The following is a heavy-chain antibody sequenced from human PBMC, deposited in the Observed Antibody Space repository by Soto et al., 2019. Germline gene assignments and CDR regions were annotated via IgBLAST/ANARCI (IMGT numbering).Heavy chain of an antibody. Sequence: EVHLLESGGGLVQPGGSLRLSCAASGFIFSTYPMSWVRQAPGKGLEWVAAIVGRSAGGSTYYADSMKGRFTIYRDNSKNTLYLEMNSLRHEDTAVYYCANGDCLLDYWGQGTLVSVSS. CDR3: ANGDCLLDY. V-gene: IGHV3-23*01. CDR2: IVGRSAGGST. J-gene: IGHJ4*02. CDR1: GFIFSTYP. D-gene: IGHD2-21*02.